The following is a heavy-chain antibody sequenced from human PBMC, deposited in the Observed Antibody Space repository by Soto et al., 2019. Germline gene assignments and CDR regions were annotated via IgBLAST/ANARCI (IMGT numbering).Heavy chain of an antibody. CDR3: ARHKGGYYSGVDG. D-gene: IGHD3-16*01. CDR1: GGSISSNSYY. V-gene: IGHV4-39*01. Sequence: QLQLQESGPGLVKPSETLSLTCTVSGGSISSNSYYWAWIRQPPGKGLEWIGHIYYSGTTYYNPSLKSRVTISVDTSKNQFSLQLSSVTAADTAVYYCARHKGGYYSGVDGWGQGTTVTVSS. J-gene: IGHJ6*02. CDR2: IYYSGTT.